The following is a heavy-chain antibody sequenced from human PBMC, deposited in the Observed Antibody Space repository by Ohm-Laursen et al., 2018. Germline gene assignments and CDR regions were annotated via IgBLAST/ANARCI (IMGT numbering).Heavy chain of an antibody. CDR2: ISGSGGST. Sequence: GSPRLSCTASGFTFSSYAMTWVRQAPGKGLEWVSAISGSGGSTFYADSVKGRFTISRDNSKNTLYLQMNSLRAEDTAVHYCAKDIFESSGYYPYYFDLWGQGTLVTVSS. D-gene: IGHD3-22*01. V-gene: IGHV3-23*01. J-gene: IGHJ4*02. CDR1: GFTFSSYA. CDR3: AKDIFESSGYYPYYFDL.